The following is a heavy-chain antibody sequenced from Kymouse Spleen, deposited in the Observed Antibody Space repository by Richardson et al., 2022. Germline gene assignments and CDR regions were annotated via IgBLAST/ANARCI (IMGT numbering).Heavy chain of an antibody. Sequence: QVQLVQSGAEVKKPGASVKVSCKASGYTFTSYAMHWVRQAPGQRLEWMGWINAGNGNTKYSQKFQGRVTITRDTSASTAYMELSSLRSEDTAVYYCARDERYFDWLLSSFDYWGQGTLVTVSS. CDR1: GYTFTSYA. J-gene: IGHJ4*02. CDR3: ARDERYFDWLLSSFDY. CDR2: INAGNGNT. V-gene: IGHV1-3*01. D-gene: IGHD3-9*01.